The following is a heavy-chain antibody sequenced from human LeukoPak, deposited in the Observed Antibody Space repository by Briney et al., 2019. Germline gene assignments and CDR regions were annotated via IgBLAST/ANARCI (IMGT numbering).Heavy chain of an antibody. Sequence: PWGTLRLSCAVSGGTFCGYWRSWVRQAPGKGLEWVASIREGGSDTEYADPVRGGIIIYKENKKRFTQLQMNRMRVDHTAVYYCARVRASNYDSSGNYHIGNFYFYGMDVWGQGTTVTVSS. J-gene: IGHJ6*02. V-gene: IGHV3-7*02. CDR3: ARVRASNYDSSGNYHIGNFYFYGMDV. D-gene: IGHD3-22*01. CDR2: IREGGSDT. CDR1: GGTFCGYW.